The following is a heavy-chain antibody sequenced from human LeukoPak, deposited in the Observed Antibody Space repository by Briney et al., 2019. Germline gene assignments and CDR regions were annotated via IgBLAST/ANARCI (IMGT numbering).Heavy chain of an antibody. J-gene: IGHJ6*03. CDR1: GYTFSNYG. CDR3: ARAWLRRKYYYYMDV. D-gene: IGHD5-12*01. CDR2: ISGFNGHT. V-gene: IGHV1-18*04. Sequence: GASVKVSCKASGYTFSNYGMSWVRQAPGHGLEWTGWISGFNGHTKYSQESQGRVTMTTDTSTSTAYMEVRSLRSDDTAVYYCARAWLRRKYYYYMDVWGKGTTVTVSS.